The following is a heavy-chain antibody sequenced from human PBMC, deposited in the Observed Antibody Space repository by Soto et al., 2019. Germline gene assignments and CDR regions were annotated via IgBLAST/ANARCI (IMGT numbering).Heavy chain of an antibody. J-gene: IGHJ4*02. D-gene: IGHD3-22*01. CDR2: ISYGGGTT. CDR3: AKNPGYYYDSTGYHFDY. V-gene: IGHV3-23*01. Sequence: GGSLRLSCAASEFTFSNYAMSWVRQAPGKGLEWVSAISYGGGTTYYADSVKGRFTISRDNSKNTIYLQMNSLRAEDTALYYCAKNPGYYYDSTGYHFDYWGQGTLVTVSS. CDR1: EFTFSNYA.